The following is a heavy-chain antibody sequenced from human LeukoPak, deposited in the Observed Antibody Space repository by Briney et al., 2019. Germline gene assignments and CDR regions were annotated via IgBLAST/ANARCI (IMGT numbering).Heavy chain of an antibody. CDR3: ARGRNYLPRFDY. J-gene: IGHJ4*02. D-gene: IGHD1-7*01. CDR1: GGSISSYY. V-gene: IGHV4-59*12. Sequence: SETLSLTCTVSGGSISSYYWSWIRQPPGKGLEWIGYIYYSGSTNYNPSLKSRVTISVDTSKNQFSLKLSSVTAADTAVYYCARGRNYLPRFDYWGQGTLVTVSS. CDR2: IYYSGST.